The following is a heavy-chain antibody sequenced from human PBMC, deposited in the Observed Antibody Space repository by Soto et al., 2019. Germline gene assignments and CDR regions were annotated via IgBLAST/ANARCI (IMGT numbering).Heavy chain of an antibody. J-gene: IGHJ5*01. Sequence: QVQLLESGGGVVQPGGSLRLSCEVSGFNFSGYGMNWVRQAPGKGLEWVAISSIDGVNKYNAETVKGRFTISRDNSKNTLSLQMNSLREGDTGVYYCARARRSSSWTTNAWGPGTLVTVSS. D-gene: IGHD6-6*01. CDR3: ARARRSSSWTTNA. CDR2: SSIDGVNK. CDR1: GFNFSGYG. V-gene: IGHV3-30*05.